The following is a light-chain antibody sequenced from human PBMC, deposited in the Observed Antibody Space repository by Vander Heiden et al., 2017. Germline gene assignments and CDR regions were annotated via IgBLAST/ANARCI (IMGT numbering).Light chain of an antibody. CDR1: QSLVYNDGNTY. CDR3: MQGTHWPPMYT. CDR2: KVS. Sequence: DVVLTQSPLPTPVTLRQPASISCRSSQSLVYNDGNTYLNWFQQRPGQSPRRLIYKVSNRDSGVPDRFSGSGSGTDFTLKISRVEAEDVGVYYCMQGTHWPPMYTFGQGTKLEIK. V-gene: IGKV2-30*01. J-gene: IGKJ2*01.